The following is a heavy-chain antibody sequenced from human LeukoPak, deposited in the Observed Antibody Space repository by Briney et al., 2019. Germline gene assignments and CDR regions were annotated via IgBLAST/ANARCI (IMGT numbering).Heavy chain of an antibody. Sequence: SVKVSCKASGGTFSSYAISWVRQAPGQGLEWMGGIIPIFGTANYAQKFQGRVTITADESTSTAYMELSSLRSEDTAVYYCARVLGYCSGGSCYSEYYGMDVWGQGATVTVSS. CDR1: GGTFSSYA. CDR2: IIPIFGTA. V-gene: IGHV1-69*13. J-gene: IGHJ6*02. CDR3: ARVLGYCSGGSCYSEYYGMDV. D-gene: IGHD2-15*01.